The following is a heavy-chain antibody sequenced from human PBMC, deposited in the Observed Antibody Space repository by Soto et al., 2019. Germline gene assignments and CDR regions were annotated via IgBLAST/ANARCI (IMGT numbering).Heavy chain of an antibody. CDR3: ARGRADSAGSSLGRRMDV. CDR1: GGSISNADYY. V-gene: IGHV4-30-4*01. CDR2: ICYSGSS. Sequence: QVQLQESGPGLVKPSQTLSLTCTVSGGSISNADYYWSWVRQPPGKGLVWIGYICYSGSSFFNPSLWSRVTMAQDEAKKQFSLRLISGTAADSATYFCARGRADSAGSSLGRRMDVWGQGTTVTVAS. J-gene: IGHJ6*02. D-gene: IGHD3-10*01.